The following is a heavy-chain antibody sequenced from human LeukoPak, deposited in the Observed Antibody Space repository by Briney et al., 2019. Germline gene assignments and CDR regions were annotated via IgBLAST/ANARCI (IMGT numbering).Heavy chain of an antibody. CDR3: ARDLSELRFLEWLSHDNWFDP. CDR1: GYTFTSYG. CDR2: ISAYNGNT. V-gene: IGHV1-18*01. J-gene: IGHJ5*02. D-gene: IGHD3-3*01. Sequence: ASVKVSCKASGYTFTSYGISWVRQAPGQGLEWMGWISAYNGNTNYAQKLQGRVTVTTDTSTSPAYMELRSLRSDDTAVYYCARDLSELRFLEWLSHDNWFDPWGQGTLVTVSS.